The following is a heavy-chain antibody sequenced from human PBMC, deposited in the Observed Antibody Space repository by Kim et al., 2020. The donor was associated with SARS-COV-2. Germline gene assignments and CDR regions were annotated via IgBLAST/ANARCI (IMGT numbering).Heavy chain of an antibody. CDR3: ARDFLGYCSGGSCYSRWFDP. V-gene: IGHV1-3*01. CDR1: GYTFTSYA. Sequence: ASVKVSCKASGYTFTSYAMHWVRQAPGQRLEWMGWINAGNGNPKYSQKFQGRVTITRDTSASTAYMELSSLRSEDTAVYYCARDFLGYCSGGSCYSRWFDPWSQGTLITVSS. J-gene: IGHJ5*02. D-gene: IGHD2-15*01. CDR2: INAGNGNP.